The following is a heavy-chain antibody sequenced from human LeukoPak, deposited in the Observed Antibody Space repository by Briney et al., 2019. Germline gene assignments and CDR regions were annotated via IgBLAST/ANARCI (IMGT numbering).Heavy chain of an antibody. CDR3: ARDPGIAVAGTYYYYYMDV. CDR2: IIPIFGTA. Sequence: SVKVSCKASGGTFSSYAISWVRQAPGQGLEWMGGIIPIFGTANYAQEFQGRVTITADESTSTAYMELSSLRSEDTAVYYCARDPGIAVAGTYYYYYMDVWGKGTTVTVSS. D-gene: IGHD6-19*01. J-gene: IGHJ6*03. V-gene: IGHV1-69*13. CDR1: GGTFSSYA.